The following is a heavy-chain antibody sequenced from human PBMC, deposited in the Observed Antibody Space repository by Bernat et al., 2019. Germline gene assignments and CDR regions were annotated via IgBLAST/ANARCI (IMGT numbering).Heavy chain of an antibody. CDR2: IWYDGSNQ. CDR1: GFTFNSHG. J-gene: IGHJ3*02. V-gene: IGHV3-33*01. Sequence: QVQLVESGGGVVQPGRSLRLSCAASGFTFNSHGMHWVRQTPGKGLEWVAVIWYDGSNQYYADSVKGRFTISRDNSKNTVNLQMNSLGAEDTAVYYCARGAMGGEGPFDIWGQGTTVTVSS. CDR3: ARGAMGGEGPFDI. D-gene: IGHD2-21*01.